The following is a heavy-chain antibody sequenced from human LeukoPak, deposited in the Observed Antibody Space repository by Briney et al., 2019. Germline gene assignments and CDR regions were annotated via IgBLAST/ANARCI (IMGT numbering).Heavy chain of an antibody. CDR2: IYYSGST. J-gene: IGHJ4*02. D-gene: IGHD4-17*01. CDR3: ARVTTVTTSFHFDY. CDR1: GGSISSGGYS. Sequence: SETLSLTCTVSGGSISSGGYSWSWIRQPPGEGLEWIGYIYYSGSTYYHPSLKSRVTISLDTSKNQFSLKLSSVTAADTAVYYCARVTTVTTSFHFDYWGQGTLVTVSS. V-gene: IGHV4-30-4*01.